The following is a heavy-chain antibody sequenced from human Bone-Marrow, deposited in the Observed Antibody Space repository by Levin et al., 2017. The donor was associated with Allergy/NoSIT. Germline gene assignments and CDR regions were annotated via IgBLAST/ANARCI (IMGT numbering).Heavy chain of an antibody. Sequence: GGSLRLSCAASGFTFSAFGMHWVRQAPGRGREWVAVIWYDGSHKFYADSVKGRFTISRDNSKNTLYLQMNSLRAEDTAVYYCTRDRGEWGQFYFDYWGQGILVTVSS. CDR1: GFTFSAFG. CDR3: TRDRGEWGQFYFDY. CDR2: IWYDGSHK. J-gene: IGHJ4*02. V-gene: IGHV3-33*01. D-gene: IGHD1-26*01.